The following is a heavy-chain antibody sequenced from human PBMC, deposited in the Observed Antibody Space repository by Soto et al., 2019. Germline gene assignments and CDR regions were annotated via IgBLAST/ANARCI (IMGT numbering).Heavy chain of an antibody. CDR3: ARAYYFGSGTSYTLYY. V-gene: IGHV3-30*03. D-gene: IGHD3-10*01. J-gene: IGHJ4*02. CDR1: GFTFSNYG. Sequence: GGSLRLSCAASGFTFSNYGMHWVRQAPGKGLEWVAVISDDGVSKYYADSVQGRFTISRDNSESVVLLQMNSLRPDDTALYFCARAYYFGSGTSYTLYYWGQGTQVTSPQ. CDR2: ISDDGVSK.